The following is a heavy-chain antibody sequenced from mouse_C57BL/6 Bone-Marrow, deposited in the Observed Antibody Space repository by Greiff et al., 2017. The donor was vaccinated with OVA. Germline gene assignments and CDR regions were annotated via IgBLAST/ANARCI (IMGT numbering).Heavy chain of an antibody. J-gene: IGHJ4*01. V-gene: IGHV1-54*01. CDR2: INPGSGGT. D-gene: IGHD2-5*01. Sequence: VQLQQSGAELVRPGTSVKVSCKASGYAFTNYLIEWVKQRPGQGLEWIGVINPGSGGTHYNEKFKGKATLTADKSSSTAYMQLSSLTSEDSAVYFCAIYSNYSYYAMDYWGQGTSVTVSS. CDR3: AIYSNYSYYAMDY. CDR1: GYAFTNYL.